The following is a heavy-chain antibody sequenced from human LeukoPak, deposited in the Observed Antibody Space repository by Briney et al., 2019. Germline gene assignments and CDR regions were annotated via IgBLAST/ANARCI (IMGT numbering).Heavy chain of an antibody. Sequence: SETLSLTCTVSGGPIISHYWTWIRQSPVKGLEWIGDISNSGSTSYNPSLTSRVTISIDTSTNQFSLTLSSVTAADTAVYYCGRDALVGYLSFYYMDVWGKGTTVTVSS. J-gene: IGHJ6*03. D-gene: IGHD2-15*01. CDR2: ISNSGST. CDR1: GGPIISHY. CDR3: GRDALVGYLSFYYMDV. V-gene: IGHV4-59*11.